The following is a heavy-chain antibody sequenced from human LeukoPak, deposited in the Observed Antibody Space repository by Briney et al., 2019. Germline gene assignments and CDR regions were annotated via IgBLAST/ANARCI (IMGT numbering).Heavy chain of an antibody. Sequence: GSLRLSCAAFEFTVSSNYMSWVRQPPGKGLEWIGEINHSGSTNYNPSLKSRVTISVDTSKNQFSLKLSSVTAADTAVYYCARRRFLHSGYDSWGQGTLVTVSS. D-gene: IGHD5-12*01. V-gene: IGHV4-34*01. CDR2: INHSGST. CDR1: EFTVSSNY. CDR3: ARRRFLHSGYDS. J-gene: IGHJ4*02.